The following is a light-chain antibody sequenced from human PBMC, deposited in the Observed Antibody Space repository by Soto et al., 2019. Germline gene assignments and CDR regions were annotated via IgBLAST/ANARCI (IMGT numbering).Light chain of an antibody. CDR2: GAS. J-gene: IGKJ1*01. CDR3: QQYGTSPRT. CDR1: QSISSW. V-gene: IGKV3-20*01. Sequence: TQSPSTLSASVGDRVTITCRASQSISSWLAWYQQNPGQAPRLLIYGASNRATGIPDKFSGTGSGTDFTLTISRLEPEDFEVYYCQQYGTSPRTFGQGTKVDIK.